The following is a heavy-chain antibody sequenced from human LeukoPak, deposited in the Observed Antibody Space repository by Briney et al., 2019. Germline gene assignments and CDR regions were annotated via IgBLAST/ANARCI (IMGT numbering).Heavy chain of an antibody. J-gene: IGHJ5*02. V-gene: IGHV4-39*01. CDR1: GGSISSSSYY. CDR2: IYYSGST. D-gene: IGHD2-2*01. Sequence: PSETLSLTCTVSGGSISSSSYYWGWIRQPPGKGLEWLGSIYYSGSTYYNPSLKSRVTISVDTSKNQFSLKLSSVTAADTAVYYCASAVVPAAIGDNWFDPWGQGTLVTVSS. CDR3: ASAVVPAAIGDNWFDP.